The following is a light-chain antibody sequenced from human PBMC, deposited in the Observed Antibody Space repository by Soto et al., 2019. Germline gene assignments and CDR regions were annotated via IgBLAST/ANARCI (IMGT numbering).Light chain of an antibody. CDR2: LHSDGSH. J-gene: IGLJ2*01. CDR1: SGHSSYA. CDR3: QTWGTDIHV. V-gene: IGLV4-69*01. Sequence: QLVLTQSPSASASLGASVKLTCTLSSGHSSYAIAWHQQQPDKGPRYLMNLHSDGSHTKGDGIPDRFSGSSSGAERYLTISSLQSEDEADYYCQTWGTDIHVFGGGTKVTVL.